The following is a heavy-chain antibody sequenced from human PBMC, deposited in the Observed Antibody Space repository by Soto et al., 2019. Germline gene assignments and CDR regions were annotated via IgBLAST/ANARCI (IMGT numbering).Heavy chain of an antibody. J-gene: IGHJ4*01. D-gene: IGHD3-16*01. Sequence: QVQLVESGGGVVQPGTSLRLSCVGSGFTFRSYVIHWVRQAPGKGLEWVALTSYDGSNNFYGDSVKGRFTISRNNSRKTVQLQMDSLKVEAAALYYGARWRTTGGLDVWGHGTVVSVSS. CDR1: GFTFRSYV. CDR2: TSYDGSNN. CDR3: ARWRTTGGLDV. V-gene: IGHV3-30*03.